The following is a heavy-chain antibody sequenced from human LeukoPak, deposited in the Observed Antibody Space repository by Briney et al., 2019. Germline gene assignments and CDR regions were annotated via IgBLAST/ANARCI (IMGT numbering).Heavy chain of an antibody. CDR3: ARDGSGYSYANYMDV. J-gene: IGHJ6*03. CDR2: INSDESST. D-gene: IGHD5-18*01. Sequence: PGGSLRLSCAASGFTFSSYWMHWVRQAPGKGLVWVSRINSDESSTSYADSVKGRFTISRDNAKNSLYLQMNSLRAEDTAVYYCARDGSGYSYANYMDVWGKGTTVTVSS. CDR1: GFTFSSYW. V-gene: IGHV3-74*01.